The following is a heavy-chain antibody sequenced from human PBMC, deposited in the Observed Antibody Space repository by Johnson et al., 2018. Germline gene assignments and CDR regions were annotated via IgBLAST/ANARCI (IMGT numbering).Heavy chain of an antibody. V-gene: IGHV5-51*03. D-gene: IGHD4-11*01. CDR1: GYSFTSYW. Sequence: VQLVQSGAEVKKPGESLKISCKGSGYSFTSYWIGWVRQMPGKGLEWMGIIYPGDSDTRYTPSFQGQVTISADKSITTAYLQWSSLKASDTARYFCVRRYDYYSLDYWGRGTLVTVSS. CDR2: IYPGDSDT. CDR3: VRRYDYYSLDY. J-gene: IGHJ4*02.